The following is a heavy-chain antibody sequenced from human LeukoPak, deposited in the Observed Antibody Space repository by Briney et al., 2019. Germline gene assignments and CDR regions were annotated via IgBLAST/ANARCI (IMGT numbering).Heavy chain of an antibody. CDR3: ARDYSSGWYDY. Sequence: GSSVKVSCKASGGTFSSYAFSWVRQPPGQGLEWMGRIIPIIGIANYAQKFQGRVTITADKSTSTAYMELRSLRSEDTAVYYCARDYSSGWYDYWGQGTLVTISS. V-gene: IGHV1-69*04. CDR2: IIPIIGIA. J-gene: IGHJ4*02. CDR1: GGTFSSYA. D-gene: IGHD6-19*01.